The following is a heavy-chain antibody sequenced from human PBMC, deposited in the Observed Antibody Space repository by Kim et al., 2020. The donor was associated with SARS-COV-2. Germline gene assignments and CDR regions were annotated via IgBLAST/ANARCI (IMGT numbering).Heavy chain of an antibody. D-gene: IGHD3-3*01. Sequence: SETLSLTCAVYGGSFSGYYWSWIRQPPGKGLEWIGEINHSGSTNYNPSLKSRVTISVDTSKNQFSLKLSSVTAADTAVYYCASQTFDSDYWGQGTLVTVS. CDR2: INHSGST. CDR3: ASQTFDSDY. V-gene: IGHV4-34*01. J-gene: IGHJ4*02. CDR1: GGSFSGYY.